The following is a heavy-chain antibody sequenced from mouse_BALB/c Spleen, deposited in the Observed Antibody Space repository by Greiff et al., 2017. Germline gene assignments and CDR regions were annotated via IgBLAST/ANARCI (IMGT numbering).Heavy chain of an antibody. CDR1: GFAFSSYD. J-gene: IGHJ2*01. V-gene: IGHV5-12-1*01. CDR2: ISSGGGST. D-gene: IGHD2-14*01. CDR3: ARNRYEGFDY. Sequence: DVMLVESGGGLVKPGGSLKLSCAASGFAFSSYDMSWVRQTPEKRLEWVAYISSGGGSTYYPDTVKGRFTISRDNAKNTLYLQMSSLKSEDTAMYYCARNRYEGFDYWGQGTTLTVSS.